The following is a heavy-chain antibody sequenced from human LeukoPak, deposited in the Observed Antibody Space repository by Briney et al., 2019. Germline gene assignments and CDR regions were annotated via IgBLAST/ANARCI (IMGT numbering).Heavy chain of an antibody. CDR3: ARAQPQVTIFGVVIHGWFHP. Sequence: ASVKVSCKASGYTFTSYGISWVRRAPGQGLEWMGWISAYNGNTNYAQKLQGRVTMTTDTSTSTAYMELRSLRSDDTAVYYCARAQPQVTIFGVVIHGWFHPWGQGTLVTVSS. CDR2: ISAYNGNT. V-gene: IGHV1-18*01. D-gene: IGHD3-3*01. J-gene: IGHJ5*02. CDR1: GYTFTSYG.